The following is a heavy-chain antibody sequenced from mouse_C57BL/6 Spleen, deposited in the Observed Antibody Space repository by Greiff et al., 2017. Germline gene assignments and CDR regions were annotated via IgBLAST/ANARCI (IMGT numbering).Heavy chain of an antibody. Sequence: QVQLQQPGAELVRPGSSVKLSCKASGYTFTSYWLDWVKQRPGQRLEWIGHIYPSDSATLYNQKFKDKATLTVYKSSSTAYMQLNSLTSEDSAVDYCAREDYSNAWFDDWGKGTLVTVSA. CDR3: AREDYSNAWFDD. CDR1: GYTFTSYW. V-gene: IGHV1-61*01. J-gene: IGHJ3*01. CDR2: IYPSDSAT. D-gene: IGHD2-5*01.